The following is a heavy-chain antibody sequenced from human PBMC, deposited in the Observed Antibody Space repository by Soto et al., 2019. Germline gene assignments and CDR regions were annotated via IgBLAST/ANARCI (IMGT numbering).Heavy chain of an antibody. CDR2: IYNSGST. CDR1: GVIATAKY. V-gene: IGHV3-53*01. CDR3: AIVLYSGYDSGYFDY. D-gene: IGHD5-12*01. J-gene: IGHJ4*02. Sequence: PGGSLRLSCAASGVIATAKYMNWVRQAPGGVLEWVAVIYNSGSTYHADSVKGRFTISRDNSKNTLYLQMNSLRAEDTAVYYCAIVLYSGYDSGYFDYCGQGTLVTVSA.